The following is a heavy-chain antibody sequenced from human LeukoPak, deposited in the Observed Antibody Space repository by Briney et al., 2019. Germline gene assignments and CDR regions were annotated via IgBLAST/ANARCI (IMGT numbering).Heavy chain of an antibody. CDR1: GFNFSSYW. CDR3: ALHYYDSSGYPYYFDY. J-gene: IGHJ4*02. Sequence: PGGSLRLSCAASGFNFSSYWMHWVRQAPGKGLEWFSRINTDGSSTDYADSVKGRFTISRDNAKNTPYLQMNSLRAEDTAVYYCALHYYDSSGYPYYFDYWGQGTLVTVSS. V-gene: IGHV3-74*01. D-gene: IGHD3-22*01. CDR2: INTDGSST.